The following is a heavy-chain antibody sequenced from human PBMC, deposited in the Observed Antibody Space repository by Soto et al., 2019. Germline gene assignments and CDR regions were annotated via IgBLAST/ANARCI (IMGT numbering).Heavy chain of an antibody. CDR1: GGTFRRYS. D-gene: IGHD2-15*01. CDR3: ASRRSFYYDMDV. J-gene: IGHJ6*02. Sequence: QVQLVQSGAEAKKPGSSVKVSCKASGGTFRRYSISWVRQAPGQGLEWMGGIVPIFGTTNYAQKFQGRVTITAEESTSTSYMELRSLRSEDTAVYYCASRRSFYYDMDVWGQGTPVTVSS. V-gene: IGHV1-69*01. CDR2: IVPIFGTT.